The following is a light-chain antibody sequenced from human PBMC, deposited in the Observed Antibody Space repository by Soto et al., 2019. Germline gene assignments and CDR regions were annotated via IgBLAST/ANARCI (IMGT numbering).Light chain of an antibody. V-gene: IGLV2-14*01. J-gene: IGLJ1*01. Sequence: QSVLTQSASVSGSPGQSIAISCTGSSSDVGIYNYVSWYQQRPGKVPKLIIYEVTNRPSGVSNRFSGSKSGNTASLTISGLQAEDEADYYCSSYTTSSTRVFGTGTKVTVL. CDR1: SSDVGIYNY. CDR3: SSYTTSSTRV. CDR2: EVT.